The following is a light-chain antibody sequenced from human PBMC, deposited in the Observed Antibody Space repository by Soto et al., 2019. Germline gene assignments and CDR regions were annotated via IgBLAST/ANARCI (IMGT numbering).Light chain of an antibody. Sequence: QLIKTPSTLSASVGDRVTITCRASQSVSSWLAWFQQKPGKAPKLLIYKASSLQSGVSSRFSGSGSGTEFTLTISIQQPDDLPAYSSQQDARHRTFCQGTKL. V-gene: IGKV1-5*03. CDR2: KAS. J-gene: IGKJ1*01. CDR3: QQDARHRT. CDR1: QSVSSW.